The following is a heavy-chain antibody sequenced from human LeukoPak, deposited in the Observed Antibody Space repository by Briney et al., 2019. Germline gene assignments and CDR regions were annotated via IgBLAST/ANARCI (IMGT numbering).Heavy chain of an antibody. CDR3: ARDLGYQLLYYYFDY. CDR2: INPNSGGT. Sequence: ASVKVSCKASGYTFTCYYMHWVRQAPGQGLEWMGWINPNSGGTNYAQKFQGRVTMTRDTSISTAYMELSRLRSDDTAVYYCARDLGYQLLYYYFDYWGQGTLVTVSS. D-gene: IGHD2-2*02. CDR1: GYTFTCYY. J-gene: IGHJ4*02. V-gene: IGHV1-2*02.